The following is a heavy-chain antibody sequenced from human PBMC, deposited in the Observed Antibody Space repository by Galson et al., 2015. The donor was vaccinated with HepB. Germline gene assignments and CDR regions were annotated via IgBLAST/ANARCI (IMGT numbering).Heavy chain of an antibody. V-gene: IGHV3-33*01. Sequence: SLRLSCAASGFTFSSYGMHWVRQAPGKGLEWVAVIWYDGSNKYYADSVKGRFTISRDNSKNTLYLQMNSLRAEDTAVYYCARVVGATFDFDYWGQGTLVTVSS. CDR1: GFTFSSYG. CDR3: ARVVGATFDFDY. D-gene: IGHD1-26*01. CDR2: IWYDGSNK. J-gene: IGHJ4*02.